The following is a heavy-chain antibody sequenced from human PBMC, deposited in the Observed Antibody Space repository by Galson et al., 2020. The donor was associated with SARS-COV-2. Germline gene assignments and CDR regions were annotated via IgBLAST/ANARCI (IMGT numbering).Heavy chain of an antibody. CDR1: GGSISSSNW. Sequence: SETLSLTCAVSGGSISSSNWWSWVRQPPGRGLEWIGEIYHSGSTNYNPSLKSRVTISVDKSKNQFSLKLSSVTAADTAVYYCASRRSSGYYPDDYWGQGTLVTVSS. J-gene: IGHJ4*02. CDR2: IYHSGST. D-gene: IGHD3-22*01. V-gene: IGHV4-4*02. CDR3: ASRRSSGYYPDDY.